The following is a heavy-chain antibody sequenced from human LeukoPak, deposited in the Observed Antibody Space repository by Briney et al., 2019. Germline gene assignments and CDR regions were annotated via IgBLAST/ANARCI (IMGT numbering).Heavy chain of an antibody. D-gene: IGHD6-19*01. V-gene: IGHV4-39*07. CDR3: ARDGSGDAFDI. CDR1: GGSISSSSYY. Sequence: SETLSLTCTVSGGSISSSSYYWGWIRQPPGKGLEWIGSIYHSGSTYYNPSLKSRVTIAVETSKNQFSLKLSSVTAADTAVYYCARDGSGDAFDIWGQGTMVTVSS. CDR2: IYHSGST. J-gene: IGHJ3*02.